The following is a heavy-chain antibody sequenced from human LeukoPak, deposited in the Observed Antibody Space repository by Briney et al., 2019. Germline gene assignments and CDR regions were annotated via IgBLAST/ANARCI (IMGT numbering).Heavy chain of an antibody. Sequence: VASVKVSCKASGYTFTGYYMHWVRQAPGQGLEWMGWINTNTRNPTYAQGFTGRFVFSLDTSVSTAYLQISSLKAEDTAVYYCAREIGYSSLEDAFDIWGQGTMVTVSS. J-gene: IGHJ3*02. D-gene: IGHD6-13*01. CDR2: INTNTRNP. CDR1: GYTFTGYY. CDR3: AREIGYSSLEDAFDI. V-gene: IGHV7-4-1*02.